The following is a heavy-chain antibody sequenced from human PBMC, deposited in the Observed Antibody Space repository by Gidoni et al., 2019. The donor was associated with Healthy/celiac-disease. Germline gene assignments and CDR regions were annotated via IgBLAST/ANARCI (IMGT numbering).Heavy chain of an antibody. CDR3: AKVQNEEAGSFDY. Sequence: EVQLVESGGGLVQPGRSLRLSCAASGFTFDDYAMHWVRQAPGKGLEWVSGISWNSGSIGYADSVKGRFTISRDNAKNSLYLQMNSLRPEDTALYYCAKVQNEEAGSFDYWGQGTLVTVSS. CDR1: GFTFDDYA. J-gene: IGHJ4*02. D-gene: IGHD6-13*01. CDR2: ISWNSGSI. V-gene: IGHV3-9*01.